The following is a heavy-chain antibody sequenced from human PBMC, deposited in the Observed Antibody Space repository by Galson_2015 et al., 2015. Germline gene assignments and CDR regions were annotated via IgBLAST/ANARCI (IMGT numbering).Heavy chain of an antibody. CDR1: GYTFTGYY. V-gene: IGHV1-2*06. CDR2: INPNSGGT. D-gene: IGHD2-2*01. CDR3: ASETMYCSSTSCPRGAYYYYGMDV. J-gene: IGHJ6*02. Sequence: SVKVSCKASGYTFTGYYMHWVRQAPGQGLEWMGRINPNSGGTNYAQKFQGRVTMTRDTSISTAYMELSRLRSDDTAVYYCASETMYCSSTSCPRGAYYYYGMDVWGQGTTVTVSS.